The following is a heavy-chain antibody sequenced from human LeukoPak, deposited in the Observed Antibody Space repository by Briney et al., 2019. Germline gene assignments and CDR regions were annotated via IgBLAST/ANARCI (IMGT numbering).Heavy chain of an antibody. CDR2: IKQDGSEK. CDR1: GFTFSSYW. Sequence: GGSLRLSCAASGFTFSSYWMSWVRQAPGKGLEWVANIKQDGSEKYYVDSVKGRFTISRDNAKNSLYLQMNSLRAEDAAVYYCARDLYNYYGSGSYYGSMDVWGKGTTVTVSS. CDR3: ARDLYNYYGSGSYYGSMDV. J-gene: IGHJ6*03. D-gene: IGHD3-10*01. V-gene: IGHV3-7*01.